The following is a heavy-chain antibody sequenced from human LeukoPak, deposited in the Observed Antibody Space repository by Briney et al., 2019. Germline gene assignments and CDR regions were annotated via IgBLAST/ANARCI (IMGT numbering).Heavy chain of an antibody. CDR3: ARDLVSCSSTSCHHPYYFDY. D-gene: IGHD2-2*01. Sequence: GASVKVSCKASGYTFTSYGISWVRQAPGQGLEWMEWISAYNGNTNYAQKLQGRVTMTTDTSTSTAYMELRSLRSDDTAVYYCARDLVSCSSTSCHHPYYFDYWGQGTLVTVSS. J-gene: IGHJ4*02. CDR1: GYTFTSYG. V-gene: IGHV1-18*01. CDR2: ISAYNGNT.